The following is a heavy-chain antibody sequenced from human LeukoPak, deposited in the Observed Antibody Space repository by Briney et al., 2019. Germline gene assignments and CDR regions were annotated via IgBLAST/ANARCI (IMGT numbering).Heavy chain of an antibody. J-gene: IGHJ5*02. CDR2: ISSSGSNI. V-gene: IGHV3-11*01. CDR1: GFTLSVYY. Sequence: GGSQSLFCAASGFTLSVYYMSWIRHATGGGLEWVSYISSSGSNIYYADSVKGRFTISRDNAKNSLYLQMNSLRAEDTAVYYCAREPDISGYYHLFDPWGQGTLVTVSS. CDR3: AREPDISGYYHLFDP. D-gene: IGHD3-22*01.